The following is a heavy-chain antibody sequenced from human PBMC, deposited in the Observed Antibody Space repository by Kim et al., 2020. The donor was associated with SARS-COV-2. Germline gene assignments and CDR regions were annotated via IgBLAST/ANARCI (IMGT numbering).Heavy chain of an antibody. J-gene: IGHJ4*02. Sequence: GGSLRLSCASSGFPFGIYGMHWVRQAPGKGLEWLAVIGNDGSKQGYADSVKGRFTVSRDNSKNTLYLQMNSLRADDTAMYYCARDLEVGRYFDHWGQGTLVTVPS. CDR3: ARDLEVGRYFDH. D-gene: IGHD1-26*01. V-gene: IGHV3-33*08. CDR1: GFPFGIYG. CDR2: IGNDGSKQ.